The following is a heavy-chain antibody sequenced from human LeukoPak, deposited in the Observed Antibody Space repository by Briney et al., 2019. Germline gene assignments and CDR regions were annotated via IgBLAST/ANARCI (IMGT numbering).Heavy chain of an antibody. V-gene: IGHV4-31*03. CDR3: ARTQYYYDSSGYYYWFDP. CDR2: IYYSGST. Sequence: PSQTLSLTCTVSGGSISSGGYYWSWIRQHPGKGLEWIGYIYYSGSTYYNPSLKSRVTISVDTSKNQFSLKLSSVTAADTAVYYCARTQYYYDSSGYYYWFDPWGQGTLVTVSS. J-gene: IGHJ5*02. CDR1: GGSISSGGYY. D-gene: IGHD3-22*01.